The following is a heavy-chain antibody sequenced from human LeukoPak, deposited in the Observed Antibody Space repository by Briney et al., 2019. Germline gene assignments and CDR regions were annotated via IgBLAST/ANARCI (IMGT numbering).Heavy chain of an antibody. V-gene: IGHV4-61*02. CDR2: IYTSGST. J-gene: IGHJ4*02. CDR3: AIRPYSSGWYYFDY. Sequence: SETLSLTCTVSGGSISSDRYSWSWIRQPAGKGLEWIGRIYTSGSTKYNPSLKSRVTISLDTSKNQFSLNLYSVTAADTAVYYCAIRPYSSGWYYFDYWGQGTLVTVSS. CDR1: GGSISSDRYS. D-gene: IGHD6-19*01.